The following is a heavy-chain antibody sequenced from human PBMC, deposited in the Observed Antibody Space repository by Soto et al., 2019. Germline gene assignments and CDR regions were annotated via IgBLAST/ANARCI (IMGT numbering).Heavy chain of an antibody. CDR2: IIPIFGTA. J-gene: IGHJ5*02. CDR1: GGTFSSYA. D-gene: IGHD3-10*01. CDR3: ARAHYRGASGSYWVNWLDP. V-gene: IGHV1-69*13. Sequence: ASVKVSCKASGGTFSSYAISWVRQAPGQGLEWMGGIIPIFGTANYAQKFQGRVTITADESTSTAYMELSSLRSEDTAVYYCARAHYRGASGSYWVNWLDPWGQGTLVTISS.